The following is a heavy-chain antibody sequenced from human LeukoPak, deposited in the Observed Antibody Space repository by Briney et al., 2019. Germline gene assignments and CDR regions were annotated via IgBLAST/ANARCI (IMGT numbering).Heavy chain of an antibody. CDR1: GFTFSSYA. Sequence: SGGSLRLSCAASGFTFSSYAMHWVRQAPGKGLEWVAVISYDGSNKYYADSVKGRFTISRDNSKNTLYLQMNSLRAEDTAVYFCAKRGVVIRVILVGFHKEAYYFDSWGQGALVTVSS. V-gene: IGHV3-30*04. CDR2: ISYDGSNK. D-gene: IGHD3-22*01. J-gene: IGHJ4*02. CDR3: AKRGVVIRVILVGFHKEAYYFDS.